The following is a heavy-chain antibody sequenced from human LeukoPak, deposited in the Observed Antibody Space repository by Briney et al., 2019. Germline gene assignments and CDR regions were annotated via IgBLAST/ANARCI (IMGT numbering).Heavy chain of an antibody. CDR3: ARGDYYDSSGYSDY. Sequence: PGGSLRLSCAASGFTFSSYSVNWVRQAPGKGLEWVSYISSSSSTIYYADSVKGRFTISRDNAKNSLYLQMNSLRAEDTAVYYCARGDYYDSSGYSDYWGQGTLVTVSS. CDR1: GFTFSSYS. CDR2: ISSSSSTI. J-gene: IGHJ4*02. V-gene: IGHV3-48*01. D-gene: IGHD3-22*01.